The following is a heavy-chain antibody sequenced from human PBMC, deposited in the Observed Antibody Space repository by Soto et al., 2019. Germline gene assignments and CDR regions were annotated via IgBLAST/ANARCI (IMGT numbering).Heavy chain of an antibody. Sequence: QVQLQESGPGLVKPSETLSLTCTVSGGSISSYYWSWIRQPPGKGLEWIGYIYYSGSTNYNPSLKSRVTISVDTSKNQFSLKLSSVTAADTAVYYCARIPPTSRGNAFDIWGQGTMVTVSS. J-gene: IGHJ3*02. D-gene: IGHD6-19*01. CDR3: ARIPPTSRGNAFDI. CDR1: GGSISSYY. CDR2: IYYSGST. V-gene: IGHV4-59*01.